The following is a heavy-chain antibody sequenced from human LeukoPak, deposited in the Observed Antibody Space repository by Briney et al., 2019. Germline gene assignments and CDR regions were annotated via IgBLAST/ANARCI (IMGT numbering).Heavy chain of an antibody. Sequence: SVKVSCKVSGGTFSSYAISWVRQAPGQGLEWMGRIIPILGIANYAQKFQGRVTITADKSTSTAYMELSSLRSEDTAVYYCASHGGSPAFDYWGQGTLVTVSS. V-gene: IGHV1-69*04. CDR2: IIPILGIA. CDR1: GGTFSSYA. D-gene: IGHD3-10*01. CDR3: ASHGGSPAFDY. J-gene: IGHJ4*02.